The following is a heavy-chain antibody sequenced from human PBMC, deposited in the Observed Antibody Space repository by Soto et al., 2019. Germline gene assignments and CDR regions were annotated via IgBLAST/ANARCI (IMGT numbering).Heavy chain of an antibody. J-gene: IGHJ6*02. CDR1: GYTFTSYG. Sequence: QVQLVQSGAEVKKPGASVKVSCKASGYTFTSYGISWVRQAPGQGLEWMGWISAYNGNTNYAQKLQGRVTMTTDTSTSSAYMELRSLRSDDTAVYYCARDGIAAALTRPNGYGMDVWGQGTTVTVSS. CDR3: ARDGIAAALTRPNGYGMDV. V-gene: IGHV1-18*01. CDR2: ISAYNGNT. D-gene: IGHD6-13*01.